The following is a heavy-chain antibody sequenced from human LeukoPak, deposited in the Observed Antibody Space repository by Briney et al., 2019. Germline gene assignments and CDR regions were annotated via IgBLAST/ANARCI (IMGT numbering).Heavy chain of an antibody. J-gene: IGHJ3*02. CDR2: IYYSGST. Sequence: PSETLSLTCTVSGGSVSSGSYYWSWIRQPPGKGLEWIGYIYYSGSTNYNPSLKSRVTISVDTSKNQFSLKLSSVTAADTAVYYCARERGCYGSGSHNDAFDIWGQGTMVTVSS. V-gene: IGHV4-61*01. CDR3: ARERGCYGSGSHNDAFDI. D-gene: IGHD3-10*01. CDR1: GGSVSSGSYY.